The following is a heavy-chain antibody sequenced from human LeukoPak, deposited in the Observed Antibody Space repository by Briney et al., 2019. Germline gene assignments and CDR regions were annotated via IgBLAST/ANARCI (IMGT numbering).Heavy chain of an antibody. V-gene: IGHV3-21*01. CDR2: ISSSSSYI. Sequence: PGGSLRLSCAASGFTFSSYSMNWVRQAPGKGLEWVSSISSSSSYIYYADSVKGRFTISRDNAKNSLYLQMNSLRAEDTAVYYCARESRDGYNFDYFDYWGQGTLVTVSS. J-gene: IGHJ4*02. D-gene: IGHD5-24*01. CDR3: ARESRDGYNFDYFDY. CDR1: GFTFSSYS.